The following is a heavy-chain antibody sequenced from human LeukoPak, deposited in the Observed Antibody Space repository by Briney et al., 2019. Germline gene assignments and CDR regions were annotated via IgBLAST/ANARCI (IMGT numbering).Heavy chain of an antibody. CDR2: ISGSSSYI. J-gene: IGHJ3*02. CDR3: ARDLLGIALHAFDI. CDR1: GFTFSSYS. V-gene: IGHV3-21*01. D-gene: IGHD3-16*01. Sequence: GGSLRLSCAASGFTFSSYSINWVRQAPGKGLEWVSSISGSSSYIYYADSVKGRFTISRDNAKNSLYLQMNGLRAEDTAVYYCARDLLGIALHAFDIWGQGTMVTVSS.